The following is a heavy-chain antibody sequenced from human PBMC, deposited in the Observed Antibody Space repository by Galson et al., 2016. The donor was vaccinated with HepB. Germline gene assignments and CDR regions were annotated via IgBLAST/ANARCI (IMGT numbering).Heavy chain of an antibody. D-gene: IGHD2-15*01. V-gene: IGHV1-18*01. CDR3: ARDQVVEDSSYNWFDP. Sequence: SVKVSCKASGYTFTSYGINWVRQAPGQGLEWMGWMSASNGNTDYAQKFHGRVTMTTDPSTNTAYMELSSLTSGDTAIYYCARDQVVEDSSYNWFDPWGQGTLVVVSS. CDR2: MSASNGNT. CDR1: GYTFTSYG. J-gene: IGHJ5*02.